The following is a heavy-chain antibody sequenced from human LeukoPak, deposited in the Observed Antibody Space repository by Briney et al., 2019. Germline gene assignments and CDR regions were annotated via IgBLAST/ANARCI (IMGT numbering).Heavy chain of an antibody. CDR3: AAPFQRLDSPFGDYGMDV. Sequence: GASVKVSCTASGFTFTSSAVQWVRQARGQRLEWIGWIVVGSGNTNYAQKFQERVTITRDMSTSTAYMELSSLRSEDTAVYYCAAPFQRLDSPFGDYGMDVWGQGTTVTVSS. J-gene: IGHJ6*02. V-gene: IGHV1-58*01. D-gene: IGHD2-15*01. CDR2: IVVGSGNT. CDR1: GFTFTSSA.